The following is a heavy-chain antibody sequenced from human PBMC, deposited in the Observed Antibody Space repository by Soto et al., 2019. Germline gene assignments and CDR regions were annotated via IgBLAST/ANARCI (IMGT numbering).Heavy chain of an antibody. D-gene: IGHD2-21*02. V-gene: IGHV4-59*01. J-gene: IGHJ6*02. CDR1: GGSISSYY. CDR2: MYNTGST. CDR3: ARDLWGYCGADCYPLDV. Sequence: PLETLSLTCTVSGGSISSYYWSWIRQPPGKGLEWIGYMYNTGSTIYNPSLKSRVTISVDTSKNQFSLKLNSVTAADTAVYYCARDLWGYCGADCYPLDVWGQGTTVTSP.